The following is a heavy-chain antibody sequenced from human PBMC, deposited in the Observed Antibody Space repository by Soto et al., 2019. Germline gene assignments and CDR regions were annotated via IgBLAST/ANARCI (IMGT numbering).Heavy chain of an antibody. CDR1: GDSVSSNSAA. D-gene: IGHD5-12*01. CDR2: TYYRSKWYN. J-gene: IGHJ4*02. CDR3: ARSVAPSRYFDY. V-gene: IGHV6-1*01. Sequence: SQTLSLTCAISGDSVSSNSAAWTWIRQSPSRGLEWLGRTYYRSKWYNDYAVSVKSRITFNPDTSKNQFSLQLNSVTPEDTAVYYCARSVAPSRYFDYWGQGTLVTVSS.